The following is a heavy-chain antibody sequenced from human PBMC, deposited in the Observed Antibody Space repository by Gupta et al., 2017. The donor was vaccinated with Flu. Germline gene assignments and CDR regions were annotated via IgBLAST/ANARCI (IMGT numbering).Heavy chain of an antibody. CDR1: GGSFSGYS. Sequence: QVQLQQWGAGLLKPSETLSLTCAVYGGSFSGYSWSWIRQPPGKGLEWIGEINHSGRTNYNPSLKSRVTISADTSKNQFSLKLSSVTAADTAVYYCAREQLAPDDAFDIWGQGTMVTVSS. V-gene: IGHV4-34*01. J-gene: IGHJ3*02. CDR3: AREQLAPDDAFDI. CDR2: INHSGRT. D-gene: IGHD6-13*01.